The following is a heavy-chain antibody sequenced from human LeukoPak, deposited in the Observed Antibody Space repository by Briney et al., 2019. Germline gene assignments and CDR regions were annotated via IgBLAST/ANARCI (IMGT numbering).Heavy chain of an antibody. CDR3: ARDLRIYGSGSYGWFDP. Sequence: GRSLRLSCAASGFTFSSYAIHWVRQAPGKGLEWVSIISYDGSNKYFADSVKGRFTISRDNSRNTLYLQMNSLRPEDTAVYYCARDLRIYGSGSYGWFDPWGQGTLVTVSS. CDR1: GFTFSSYA. D-gene: IGHD3-10*01. CDR2: ISYDGSNK. J-gene: IGHJ5*02. V-gene: IGHV3-30-3*01.